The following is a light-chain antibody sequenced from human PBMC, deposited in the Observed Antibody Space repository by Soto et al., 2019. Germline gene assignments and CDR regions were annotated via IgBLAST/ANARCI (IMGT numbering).Light chain of an antibody. J-gene: IGLJ1*01. V-gene: IGLV2-11*01. CDR2: DVS. Sequence: QSALTQPRSVSGSPGQSVTISWTGTSSDVGGYNYVSWYQQHPGKAPKLMIYDVSKRPSGVPDRFSGSKSGNTASLTISGLQAEDEADSYCCSYAGSSSSVFGTATKLTVL. CDR3: CSYAGSSSSV. CDR1: SSDVGGYNY.